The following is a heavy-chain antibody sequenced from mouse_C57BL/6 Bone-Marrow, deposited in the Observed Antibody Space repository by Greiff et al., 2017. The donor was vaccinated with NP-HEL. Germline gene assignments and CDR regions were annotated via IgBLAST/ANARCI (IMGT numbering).Heavy chain of an antibody. J-gene: IGHJ4*01. CDR1: GYTFTSYW. V-gene: IGHV1-74*01. CDR3: AIEGIGYGNYDAMDY. CDR2: IHPSDSDT. Sequence: QVQLKQPGAELVKPGASVKVSCKASGYTFTSYWMHWVKQRPGQGLEWIGRIHPSDSDTNYNQKFKGKATLTVDKSSSTAYMQLSSLTSEDSAVYYCAIEGIGYGNYDAMDYWGQGTSVTVSS. D-gene: IGHD2-1*01.